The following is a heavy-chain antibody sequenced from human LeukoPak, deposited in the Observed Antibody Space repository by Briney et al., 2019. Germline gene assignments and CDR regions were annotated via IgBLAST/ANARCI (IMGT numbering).Heavy chain of an antibody. Sequence: GGSLRLSCAASGFTFHSYWMHWVRQAPGKGLVWVSRIDNDGGSTTYADSVKGRFTISRDNARNTLYLQMNSVRAEDTAVYYCARSSFPYYFDYWGQGTLVTVSS. D-gene: IGHD3-16*01. CDR1: GFTFHSYW. V-gene: IGHV3-74*01. J-gene: IGHJ4*02. CDR2: IDNDGGST. CDR3: ARSSFPYYFDY.